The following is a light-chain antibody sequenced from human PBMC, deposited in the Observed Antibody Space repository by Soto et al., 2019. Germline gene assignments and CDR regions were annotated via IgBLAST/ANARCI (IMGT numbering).Light chain of an antibody. CDR1: RDISNY. J-gene: IGKJ1*01. V-gene: IGKV3-20*01. Sequence: RPTIISRASRDISNYLAWYQQKPGQAPRLLIYAASSRATGIPDRFSGGGSGTDFTLTISRLEPEDFAVYYCQQCGSSPWTFGQGTKVDIK. CDR3: QQCGSSPWT. CDR2: AAS.